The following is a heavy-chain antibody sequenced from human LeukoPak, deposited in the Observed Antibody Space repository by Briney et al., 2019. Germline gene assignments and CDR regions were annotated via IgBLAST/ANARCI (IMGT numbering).Heavy chain of an antibody. CDR3: ARGYGGFWDY. CDR1: GGSFSGYY. J-gene: IGHJ4*02. D-gene: IGHD4/OR15-4a*01. V-gene: IGHV4-34*01. Sequence: PSETLSLTCAVYGGSFSGYYWSWIRQPPGKGLEWIGEINHSGSTNYNPSLKSRVTISVDTSKNQFSLKLSSVTAADTAVYYRARGYGGFWDYWGQGTLVTVSS. CDR2: INHSGST.